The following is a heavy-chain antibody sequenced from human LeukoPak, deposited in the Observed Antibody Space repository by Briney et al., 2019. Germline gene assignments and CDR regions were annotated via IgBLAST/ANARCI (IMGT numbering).Heavy chain of an antibody. J-gene: IGHJ6*02. D-gene: IGHD2-15*01. CDR1: GYTFTSYG. CDR2: ISAYNGNT. CDR3: ARDPYCSGGSCYSYYYYYYGMDV. Sequence: ASVKVSCKASGYTFTSYGISWVRQAPGQGLEWMGWISAYNGNTNYAQKLQDRVTMTTDTSTSTAYMELRSLRSDDTAVYYCARDPYCSGGSCYSYYYYYYGMDVWGQGTTVTVSS. V-gene: IGHV1-18*01.